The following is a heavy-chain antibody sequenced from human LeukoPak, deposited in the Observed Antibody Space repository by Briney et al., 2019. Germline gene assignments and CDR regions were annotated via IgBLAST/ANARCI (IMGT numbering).Heavy chain of an antibody. CDR3: ARSTVYPVDY. V-gene: IGHV3-30*03. D-gene: IGHD1-14*01. CDR1: GFTFSSYG. J-gene: IGHJ4*02. CDR2: ISYDGSNK. Sequence: GGSLRLSCAASGFTFSSYGMHWVRQAPGKGLEWVAVISYDGSNKYYADSVKGRFTISRDNSKNTLYLQMNSLRAEDTAVYYCARSTVYPVDYWGQGTLVTVSS.